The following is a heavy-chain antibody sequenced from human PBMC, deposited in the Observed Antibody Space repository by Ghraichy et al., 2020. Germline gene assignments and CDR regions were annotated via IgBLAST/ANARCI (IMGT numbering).Heavy chain of an antibody. Sequence: GGSLRLSCAASGFTFSSYWMAWVRQAPGKELEWVASMKHDGSGEFYLASVKGRFTISRDNAKNSLYLQMNNLRAEDTAVYYCASFEVERNWGQGTLVTVSP. V-gene: IGHV3-7*03. CDR3: ASFEVERN. D-gene: IGHD2-2*01. CDR1: GFTFSSYW. CDR2: MKHDGSGE. J-gene: IGHJ4*02.